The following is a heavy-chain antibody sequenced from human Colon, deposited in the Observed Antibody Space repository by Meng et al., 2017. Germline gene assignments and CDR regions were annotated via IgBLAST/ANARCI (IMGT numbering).Heavy chain of an antibody. V-gene: IGHV4-59*01. J-gene: IGHJ5*02. D-gene: IGHD3-10*01. CDR3: AAYGSGTNYANNWFDP. CDR1: GGSITSSY. CDR2: IYYSGGP. Sequence: QVQLHQSGHRLANPSATLSLPCTVAGGSITSSYWSWIRQSPGKGLEWIGNIYYSGGPNYNPSLKSRVTLSVDMSKNQFSLKLKSVTAADTAVYYCAAYGSGTNYANNWFDPWGQGTLVTVAS.